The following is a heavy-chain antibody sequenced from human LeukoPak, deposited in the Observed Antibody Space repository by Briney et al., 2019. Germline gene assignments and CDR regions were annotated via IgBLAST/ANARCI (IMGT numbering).Heavy chain of an antibody. CDR3: VRVSRGRSGDY. CDR2: ISYDGSNK. Sequence: GGSLRLSCAASGFTFSSYGMHWVRQAPGKGLEWVAVISYDGSNKYYADSVKGRFTISRDNSKNTLYLQMNSLRAEDTAVYYCVRVSRGRSGDYWGQGTLVTVSS. V-gene: IGHV3-30*03. D-gene: IGHD1-26*01. CDR1: GFTFSSYG. J-gene: IGHJ4*02.